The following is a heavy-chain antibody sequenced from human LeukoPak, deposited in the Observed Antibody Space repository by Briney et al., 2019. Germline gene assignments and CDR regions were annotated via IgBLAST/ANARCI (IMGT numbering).Heavy chain of an antibody. CDR3: ANLTPNDAFDI. J-gene: IGHJ3*02. CDR1: GFIFSSYA. D-gene: IGHD2-15*01. CDR2: IRHDGSNE. Sequence: GSLRLSCAASGFIFSSYAMHWVRQAPGKGLEWVAYIRHDGSNEYYADPVKGRFTISRDNSKNTLYLQMNSLRAEDTAVYYCANLTPNDAFDIWGQGTMVTVSS. V-gene: IGHV3-30*02.